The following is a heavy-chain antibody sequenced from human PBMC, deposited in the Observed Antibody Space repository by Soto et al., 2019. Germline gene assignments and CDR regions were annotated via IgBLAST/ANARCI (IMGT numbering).Heavy chain of an antibody. V-gene: IGHV4-39*07. CDR3: ARVRRGVVVVITHGGYFDY. D-gene: IGHD3-22*01. CDR2: IYYSGST. J-gene: IGHJ4*02. Sequence: PSETLSLTCTVSGGSISSSSYYWGWIRQPPGKGLEWIGSIYYSGSTYYNPSLKSRVTISVDTSKNQFSLKLSSVTAADTAVYYCARVRRGVVVVITHGGYFDYWGQGTLVTVSS. CDR1: GGSISSSSYY.